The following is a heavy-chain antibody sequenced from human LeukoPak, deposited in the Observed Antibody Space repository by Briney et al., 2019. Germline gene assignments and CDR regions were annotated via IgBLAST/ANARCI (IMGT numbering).Heavy chain of an antibody. CDR2: IYYSGST. CDR1: GGSISSSSYY. D-gene: IGHD2-2*01. V-gene: IGHV4-39*07. Sequence: SETLSLTCTVSGGSISSSSYYWGWIRQPPGKGLEWIGSIYYSGSTYYNPSLKSRVTISVDTSKNQFSLKLSSVTAADTAVYYCARDAEDIVVVTSYYMDVWGKGTTVTVSS. J-gene: IGHJ6*03. CDR3: ARDAEDIVVVTSYYMDV.